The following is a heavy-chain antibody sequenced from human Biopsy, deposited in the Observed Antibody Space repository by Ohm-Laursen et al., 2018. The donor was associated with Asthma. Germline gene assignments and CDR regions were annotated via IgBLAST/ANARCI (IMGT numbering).Heavy chain of an antibody. CDR1: GYTFINYA. CDR2: INAGNGNT. Sequence: SVKVSCKASGYTFINYALHSARQAPGQRLEWMGLINAGNGNTKYSQKFQGRVTISRDTSASPAYMDLSCLRSEDTAVYYCARTFYDFLSGQVNDAFAMWGQGTMVTVSS. D-gene: IGHD3-9*01. J-gene: IGHJ3*02. CDR3: ARTFYDFLSGQVNDAFAM. V-gene: IGHV1-3*01.